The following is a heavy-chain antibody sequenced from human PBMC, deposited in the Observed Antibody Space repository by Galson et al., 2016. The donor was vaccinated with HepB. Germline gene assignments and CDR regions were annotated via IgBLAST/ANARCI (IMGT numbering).Heavy chain of an antibody. CDR3: AKTRYSSSHYYYGMDV. D-gene: IGHD6-6*01. J-gene: IGHJ6*02. V-gene: IGHV4-39*01. Sequence: ETLSLTCTVSGGSISNKNYYWGWIRQPPGKGLEWIGNIYYSGITSYNPSLKSRVTISVDTSKKQFSLKLSSVTAADTAVYYCAKTRYSSSHYYYGMDVWGQGTTVTVSS. CDR1: GGSISNKNYY. CDR2: IYYSGIT.